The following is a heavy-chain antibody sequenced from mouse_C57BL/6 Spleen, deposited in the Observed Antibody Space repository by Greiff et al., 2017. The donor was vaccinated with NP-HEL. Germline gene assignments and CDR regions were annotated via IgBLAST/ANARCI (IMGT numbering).Heavy chain of an antibody. Sequence: EVKLMESGGGLVKPGGSLKLSCAASGFTFSSYAMSWVRQTPEKRLEWVATISDGGSYTYYPDNVKGRFTISRDNAKNNLYLQMSHLKSEDTAMYYCARPSITTVFDYWGQGTTLTVSS. D-gene: IGHD1-1*01. CDR2: ISDGGSYT. V-gene: IGHV5-4*03. CDR1: GFTFSSYA. CDR3: ARPSITTVFDY. J-gene: IGHJ2*01.